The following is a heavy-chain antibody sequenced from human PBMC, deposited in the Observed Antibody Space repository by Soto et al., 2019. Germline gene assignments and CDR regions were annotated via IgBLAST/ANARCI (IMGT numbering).Heavy chain of an antibody. J-gene: IGHJ4*02. CDR2: IYPADSDA. CDR3: SRQVCGTATVRCDYFDS. CDR1: GYSFTRHW. V-gene: IGHV5-51*01. Sequence: GESLKISCKADGYSFTRHWIGWVRQVPGRGLEWVAVIYPADSDARYSPSFRGRGTISVDISINTVYLQWRSLKASDTAIYFCSRQVCGTATVRCDYFDSWGQGTPVTV. D-gene: IGHD2-21*01.